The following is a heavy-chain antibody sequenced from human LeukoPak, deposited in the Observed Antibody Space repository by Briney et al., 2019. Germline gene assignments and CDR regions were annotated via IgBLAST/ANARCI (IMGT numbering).Heavy chain of an antibody. CDR2: RSNDGSDE. Sequence: GGALRLSCAASGFTFSDYSMNWVRQAPAKGLEWVAVRSNDGSDEYDAEFVKGRFTMSRDNSKNKVFSDMNNLRTEDPAVYSAARAPISIISSGQYLDVWGQGTLVTVSS. CDR3: ARAPISIISSGQYLDV. V-gene: IGHV3-30*03. CDR1: GFTFSDYS. D-gene: IGHD3-9*01. J-gene: IGHJ4*03.